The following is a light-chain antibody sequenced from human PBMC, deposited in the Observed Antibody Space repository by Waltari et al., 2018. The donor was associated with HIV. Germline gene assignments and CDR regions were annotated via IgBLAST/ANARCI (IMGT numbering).Light chain of an antibody. J-gene: IGLJ2*01. CDR1: SGSIDSSY. Sequence: NFMLTQPHSVSESPGKTVTISCTRSSGSIDSSYVQWYKQHQGSAPTSVIYGDNQRPSGVPYRFYGHIDSSSNAASLTISRLKTEDEADYDCQSYDNNNHVVFGGGTKLPVL. CDR2: GDN. CDR3: QSYDNNNHVV. V-gene: IGLV6-57*03.